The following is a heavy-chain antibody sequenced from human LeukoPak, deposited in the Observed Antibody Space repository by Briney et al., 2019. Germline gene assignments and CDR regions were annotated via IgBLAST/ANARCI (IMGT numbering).Heavy chain of an antibody. D-gene: IGHD3-16*01. V-gene: IGHV3-74*01. CDR3: ARDRGINWFDP. Sequence: PGGSLRLSRAASGYTFTNYWMHWVRQAPGEGLVWVSRINTDGTNTVYADSVRGRFTVSRDNAKNTLYLQMDSLRAEDTAVYYCARDRGINWFDPWGQGTLVAVFS. CDR1: GYTFTNYW. CDR2: INTDGTNT. J-gene: IGHJ5*02.